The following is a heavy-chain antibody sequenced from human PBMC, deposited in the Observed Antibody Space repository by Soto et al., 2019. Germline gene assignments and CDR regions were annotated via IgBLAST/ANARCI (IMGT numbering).Heavy chain of an antibody. Sequence: SETLSLTCAVPGGSIRSNNWWSWVRQPPGKGLEWIGEIFHSGSTNYNPSLKTRVTISVDKSKNQFSLKLSSVTAADTAVYYCARVYSGSYSDYWGQGTLVTVS. CDR3: ARVYSGSYSDY. CDR1: GGSIRSNNW. V-gene: IGHV4-4*02. D-gene: IGHD1-26*01. J-gene: IGHJ4*02. CDR2: IFHSGST.